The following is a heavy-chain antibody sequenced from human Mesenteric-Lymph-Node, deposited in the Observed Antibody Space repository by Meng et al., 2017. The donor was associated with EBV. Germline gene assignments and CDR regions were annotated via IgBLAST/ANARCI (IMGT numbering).Heavy chain of an antibody. V-gene: IGHV4-34*01. CDR1: GESSSGYY. Sequence: HLRQWVEGLLRPSETLSLTVVVYGESSSGYYGTWIRQPPGKGLEWIWEINHSGSTNYSPSLKSRVTISGDTSKKEFSLKLTSVTAADTAVYYCARGAAFLVQWGQGTLVTVSS. CDR2: INHSGST. D-gene: IGHD3-10*01. CDR3: ARGAAFLVQ. J-gene: IGHJ4*02.